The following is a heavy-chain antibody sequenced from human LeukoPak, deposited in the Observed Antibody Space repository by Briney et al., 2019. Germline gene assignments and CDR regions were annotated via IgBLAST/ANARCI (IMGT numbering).Heavy chain of an antibody. J-gene: IGHJ4*02. Sequence: SETLSLTCTVSGGSISSSIYYWGWIRQPPGKGLEWIGSIYYSGSTYYNPSLKSRVTISVDTSKNQFSLKLSSVTAADTAVYYCARREIAALFDYWGQGTLVTVSS. CDR1: GGSISSSIYY. CDR3: ARREIAALFDY. D-gene: IGHD6-13*01. CDR2: IYYSGST. V-gene: IGHV4-39*01.